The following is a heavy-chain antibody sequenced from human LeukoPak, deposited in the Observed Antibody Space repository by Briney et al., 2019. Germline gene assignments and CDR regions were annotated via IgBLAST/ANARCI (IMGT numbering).Heavy chain of an antibody. CDR3: ARSPRPRLRFAFDI. V-gene: IGHV4-34*01. CDR2: INHSGST. Sequence: SETLSLTCAVYGGSFSGYYWSWIRQPPGKGLEWIGEINHSGSTNYNPSLKSRVTISVDTSKNQFSLKLSSVTAADTAVYYCARSPRPRLRFAFDIWGQGTMVTVSS. CDR1: GGSFSGYY. D-gene: IGHD5-24*01. J-gene: IGHJ3*02.